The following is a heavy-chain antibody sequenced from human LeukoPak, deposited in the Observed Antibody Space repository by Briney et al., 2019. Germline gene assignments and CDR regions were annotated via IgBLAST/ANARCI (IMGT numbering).Heavy chain of an antibody. CDR3: ARPLIELAYCGGDCYSDAFDI. V-gene: IGHV3-48*04. Sequence: GGSLRLSCAASGFTFSSYSMNWVRQAPGKGLEWVSYISSSSSTIYYADSVKGRFTISRDNAKNSLYLQMNSLRAEDTAVYYCARPLIELAYCGGDCYSDAFDIWGQGTMVTVSS. D-gene: IGHD2-21*02. CDR1: GFTFSSYS. J-gene: IGHJ3*02. CDR2: ISSSSSTI.